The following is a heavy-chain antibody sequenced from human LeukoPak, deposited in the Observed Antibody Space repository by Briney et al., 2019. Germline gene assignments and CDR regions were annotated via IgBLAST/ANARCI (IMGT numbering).Heavy chain of an antibody. D-gene: IGHD6-19*01. J-gene: IGHJ4*02. CDR3: ARVTRNSGWFFDY. V-gene: IGHV4-38-2*01. CDR2: TAHRGST. Sequence: PSETLSLTCDVSGYSISGGYFWGWIRQPPGMGLEWIGSTAHRGSTYYNPSLKGRVSISIDGSKNQFSLSLTSVTAADTAIYYCARVTRNSGWFFDYWGQGTLATVPS. CDR1: GYSISGGYF.